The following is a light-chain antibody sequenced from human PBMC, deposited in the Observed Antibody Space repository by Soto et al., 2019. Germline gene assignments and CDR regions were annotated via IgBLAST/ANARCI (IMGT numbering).Light chain of an antibody. CDR1: QSVSSY. J-gene: IGKJ2*01. Sequence: EIVLTQSPGTLSLTPGERAALSCRASQSVSSYLAWYQQKPGQAPRLLIYGATSRATGIPDRFSGSGSGTDFTLTISRLEPEDFAVYYCQQYGSSPYTLGQGTKVAIK. V-gene: IGKV3-20*01. CDR2: GAT. CDR3: QQYGSSPYT.